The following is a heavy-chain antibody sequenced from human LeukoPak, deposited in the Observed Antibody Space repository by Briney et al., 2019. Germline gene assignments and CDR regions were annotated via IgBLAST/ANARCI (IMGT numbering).Heavy chain of an antibody. Sequence: PGGSLRLSCAASGFTFSDYYMSWIRQAPGKGLEWVSYISSSGNTIYYADSVKGRFTISRDNAKNSLYLQMNSLRAEDTAVYYCAKAGSIVLVRGGGSWFDPWGQGTLVTVSS. J-gene: IGHJ5*02. CDR1: GFTFSDYY. CDR3: AKAGSIVLVRGGGSWFDP. V-gene: IGHV3-11*04. CDR2: ISSSGNTI. D-gene: IGHD3-10*01.